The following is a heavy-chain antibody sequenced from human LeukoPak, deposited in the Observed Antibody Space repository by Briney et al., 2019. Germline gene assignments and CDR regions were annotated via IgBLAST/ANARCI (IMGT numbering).Heavy chain of an antibody. CDR1: GCSISSNY. CDR2: SYYSGST. Sequence: PSETLSLTCTVSGCSISSNYWSWIRQPPGKGLEWIGYSYYSGSTNNNPSLKSQVTISVDTSKNQFSLKLSSVTAADTAVYYCASALFCGGDCTWYDALDVWGQGTTVTVSS. D-gene: IGHD2-21*02. V-gene: IGHV4-59*08. J-gene: IGHJ6*02. CDR3: ASALFCGGDCTWYDALDV.